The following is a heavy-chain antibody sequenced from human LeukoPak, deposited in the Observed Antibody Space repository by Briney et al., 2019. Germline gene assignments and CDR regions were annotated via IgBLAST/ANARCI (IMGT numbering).Heavy chain of an antibody. CDR2: IYYSGST. CDR3: ARGGYSYGSPTLRYYYMDV. J-gene: IGHJ6*03. Sequence: SETLSLTCTVPGGSISSYYWSWIRQPPGKGLEWIGYIYYSGSTNYNPSLKSRVAISVDTSKNQFSLKLSSVTAADTAVYYCARGGYSYGSPTLRYYYMDVWGKGTTVTVSS. D-gene: IGHD5-18*01. CDR1: GGSISSYY. V-gene: IGHV4-59*01.